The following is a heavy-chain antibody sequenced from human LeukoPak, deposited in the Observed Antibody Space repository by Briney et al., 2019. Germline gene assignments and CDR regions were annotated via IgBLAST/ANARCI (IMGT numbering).Heavy chain of an antibody. D-gene: IGHD3-22*01. CDR3: AKGLFDY. Sequence: SETLSLTCTVSGGSISSSSYYWGWIRQPPGKGLEWIGSIYYSGSTYYNPSLKSRVTISVDTSKNQFSLKLSSVTAADTAVYSCAKGLFDYWGQGTLVTVSS. CDR1: GGSISSSSYY. J-gene: IGHJ4*02. CDR2: IYYSGST. V-gene: IGHV4-39*07.